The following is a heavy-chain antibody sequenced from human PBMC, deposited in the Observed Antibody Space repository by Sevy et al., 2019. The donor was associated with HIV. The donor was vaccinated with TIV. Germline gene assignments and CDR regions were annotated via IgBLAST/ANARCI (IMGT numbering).Heavy chain of an antibody. CDR2: ISSSSSTI. CDR3: ARDDDYGDYGTGFDY. D-gene: IGHD4-17*01. J-gene: IGHJ4*02. V-gene: IGHV3-48*02. Sequence: GGYLRLSCAASGFTFSSYSMNWVRQAPGKGLERVSYISSSSSTIYYADSVKGRFTISRYNAKNSLYLQINSLRDEDPAVYYCARDDDYGDYGTGFDYWGQGTLVSVSS. CDR1: GFTFSSYS.